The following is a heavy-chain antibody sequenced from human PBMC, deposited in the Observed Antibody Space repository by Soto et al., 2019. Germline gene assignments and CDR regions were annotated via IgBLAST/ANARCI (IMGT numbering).Heavy chain of an antibody. CDR3: ARAGGAYDYSMDV. V-gene: IGHV4-34*01. Sequence: SETLSLTCCVYVGSFIDYHWSWVRQPPGKGLEWIGEVKDRGRTKYNPSLKSRVIISLDTPKSQLSLKLSAVTAADTAIYYCARAGGAYDYSMDVWGQGTTVTVSS. D-gene: IGHD6-25*01. J-gene: IGHJ6*02. CDR2: VKDRGRT. CDR1: VGSFIDYH.